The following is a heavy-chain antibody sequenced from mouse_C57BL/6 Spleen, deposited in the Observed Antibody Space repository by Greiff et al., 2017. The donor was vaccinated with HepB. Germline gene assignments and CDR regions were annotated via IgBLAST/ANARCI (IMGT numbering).Heavy chain of an antibody. V-gene: IGHV5-17*01. CDR1: GFTFSDYG. CDR3: AREDGYYKSWCAD. J-gene: IGHJ3*01. Sequence: EVKLVESGGGLVKPGGSLKLSCAASGFTFSDYGMHWVRQAPEKGLEWVAYISSGSSTIYYADTVKGRFTISRDNAKNTLFLQMTSLRSEDTAMYYYAREDGYYKSWCADWGQGTLVTVSA. CDR2: ISSGSSTI. D-gene: IGHD2-3*01.